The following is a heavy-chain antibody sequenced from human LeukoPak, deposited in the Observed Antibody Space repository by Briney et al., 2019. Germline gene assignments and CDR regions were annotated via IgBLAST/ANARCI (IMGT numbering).Heavy chain of an antibody. CDR1: GFTFSSYA. CDR3: AKDPPFLSMIRGVIYFDF. Sequence: GGSLRLSCAASGFTFSSYAMSWVRQAPGKGLEWVSAISGSGGSTYYADSVKGRFTISRDNSKNTLNLQMNSLRAEDTAVYYCAKDPPFLSMIRGVIYFDFWGQETLVTVSS. D-gene: IGHD3-10*01. J-gene: IGHJ4*02. V-gene: IGHV3-23*01. CDR2: ISGSGGST.